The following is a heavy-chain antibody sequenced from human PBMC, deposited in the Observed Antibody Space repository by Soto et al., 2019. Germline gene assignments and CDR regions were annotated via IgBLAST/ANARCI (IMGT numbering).Heavy chain of an antibody. V-gene: IGHV1-69*13. Sequence: SVKVSCKASGGTFSSYAISWVRQAPGQGLEWMGGIIPIFGTANYAQKFQGRVTITADESTSTAYMELSSLRSEDTAVYYCARRGAAAAAGMGYYYYGMDVWGQGTTVTV. CDR3: ARRGAAAAAGMGYYYYGMDV. D-gene: IGHD6-13*01. CDR1: GGTFSSYA. J-gene: IGHJ6*02. CDR2: IIPIFGTA.